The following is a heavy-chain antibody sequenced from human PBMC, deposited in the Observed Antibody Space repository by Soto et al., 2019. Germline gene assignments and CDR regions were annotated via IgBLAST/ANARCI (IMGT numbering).Heavy chain of an antibody. CDR1: GFTFSSYG. CDR2: ISYDGSNK. CDR3: AKHGYYYGMDV. Sequence: QVQLVESGGGVVQPGRSLRLSCAASGFTFSSYGMHWVRQAPGKGLEWVAVISYDGSNKYYADSVKGRFTISRDNSKNTLYLQINSLRAEDTAVYYCAKHGYYYGMDVWGQGTTVTVSS. V-gene: IGHV3-30*18. J-gene: IGHJ6*02.